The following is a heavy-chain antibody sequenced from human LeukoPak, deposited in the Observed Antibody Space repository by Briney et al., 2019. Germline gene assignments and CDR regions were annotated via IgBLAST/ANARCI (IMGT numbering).Heavy chain of an antibody. Sequence: GGSLRLSCAASGFTFSSYSMNWVRQAPGKGLEWVSAISGSGGSTYYADSVKGRFTISRDNSKNTLYLQMNSLRAEDTAVYYCAKGSSSWPDSSFDYWGQGTLVTVSS. J-gene: IGHJ4*02. V-gene: IGHV3-23*01. CDR3: AKGSSSWPDSSFDY. CDR2: ISGSGGST. D-gene: IGHD6-13*01. CDR1: GFTFSSYS.